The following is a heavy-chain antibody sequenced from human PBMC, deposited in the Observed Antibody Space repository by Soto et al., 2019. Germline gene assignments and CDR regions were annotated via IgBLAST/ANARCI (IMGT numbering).Heavy chain of an antibody. CDR1: GFTFSSYG. D-gene: IGHD3-22*01. J-gene: IGHJ5*02. CDR2: ISYDGSNK. V-gene: IGHV3-30*18. Sequence: QVQLVESGGGVVQPGRSLRLSCAASGFTFSSYGMHWVRQAPGKGLEWVAVISYDGSNKYYADSVKGRFTISRDNSKNTLYLQMNSLRAEDTAVYYCAKSSGGLTRFDPWGQGTPVTVSS. CDR3: AKSSGGLTRFDP.